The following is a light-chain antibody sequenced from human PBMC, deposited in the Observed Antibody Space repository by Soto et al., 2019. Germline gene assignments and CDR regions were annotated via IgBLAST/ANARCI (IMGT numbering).Light chain of an antibody. CDR3: QQSYTTPIP. CDR1: QYISNY. J-gene: IGKJ5*01. V-gene: IGKV1-39*01. CDR2: AAS. Sequence: IQLAQSPSSLSASVGDRVTITCRASQYISNYLNWYQQKPGKAPNLLSYAASTSQGGVPSRFRGSGSGTDFTLTISSLEPEDFTTYDCQQSYTTPIPCAQGTRLESK.